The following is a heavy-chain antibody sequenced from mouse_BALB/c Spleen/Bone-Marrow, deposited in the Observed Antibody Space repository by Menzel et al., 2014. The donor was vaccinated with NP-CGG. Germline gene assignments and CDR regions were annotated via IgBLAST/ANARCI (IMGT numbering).Heavy chain of an antibody. Sequence: EVKLLESGAELVKPGASVKLSCTASGFSIKDTYMHWVKQRPEQGLEWIGRIDPANGNTKYDPKFQGKATITADTSSNTAYPQLSSLTSEDTAVYYCASYDYGYYFDYWGQGTTLTVSS. V-gene: IGHV14-3*02. D-gene: IGHD2-4*01. CDR3: ASYDYGYYFDY. J-gene: IGHJ2*01. CDR1: GFSIKDTY. CDR2: IDPANGNT.